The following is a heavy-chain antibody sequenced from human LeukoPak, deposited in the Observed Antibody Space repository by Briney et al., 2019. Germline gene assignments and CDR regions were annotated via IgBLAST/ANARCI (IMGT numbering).Heavy chain of an antibody. V-gene: IGHV3-33*06. J-gene: IGHJ4*02. CDR2: IWYDGNNK. D-gene: IGHD4-23*01. CDR3: AKVGLPTTVVSPFDS. Sequence: GGSLRLSCAASGFTFSSYGMHWVRQAPGKGLEWVAVIWYDGNNKYYADSVKGRFTISRDNSKNTLYLQMNSLTAEDTAVYYCAKVGLPTTVVSPFDSWGQGTLVTVSS. CDR1: GFTFSSYG.